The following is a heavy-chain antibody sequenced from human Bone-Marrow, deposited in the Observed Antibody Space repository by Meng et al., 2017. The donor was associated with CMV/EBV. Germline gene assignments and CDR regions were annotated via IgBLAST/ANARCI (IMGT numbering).Heavy chain of an antibody. CDR1: GYTFTGYY. D-gene: IGHD3-22*01. CDR2: INPNSGGT. V-gene: IGHV1-2*02. CDR3: ARGYDSSGYQDY. Sequence: QVQPGQSGAERNKPVTAVKVSCKSSGYTFTGYYMHWVRQAPGQGLEWMGWINPNSGGTNYAQKFQGRVTMTRDTSISTAYMELSRLRSDDTAVYYCARGYDSSGYQDYWGQGTLVTVSS. J-gene: IGHJ4*02.